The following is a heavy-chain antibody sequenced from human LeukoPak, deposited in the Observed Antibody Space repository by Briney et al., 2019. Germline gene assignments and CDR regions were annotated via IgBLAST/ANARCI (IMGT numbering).Heavy chain of an antibody. CDR3: ARDLGGYNYGYSFDY. V-gene: IGHV4-61*02. J-gene: IGHJ4*02. CDR1: GGSISSSSYY. Sequence: SETLSLTWKVSGGSISSSSYYWNWIRQPAGKGLEWIGRIYTSGSTNYNPSLKSRVTMSVDTSKNQFSLKLFSVTAADTAVYYCARDLGGYNYGYSFDYWGQGTLVTVSS. CDR2: IYTSGST. D-gene: IGHD5-18*01.